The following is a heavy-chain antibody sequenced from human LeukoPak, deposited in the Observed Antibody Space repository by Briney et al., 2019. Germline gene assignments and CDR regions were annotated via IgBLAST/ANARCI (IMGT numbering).Heavy chain of an antibody. CDR3: ARGRKKQQLYFDY. D-gene: IGHD6-13*01. J-gene: IGHJ4*02. V-gene: IGHV3-33*01. CDR2: IWYDGSNK. Sequence: GGSLRLSCAASGFTFSSYGMHWVRQAPGKGLEWVAVIWYDGSNKYYAGSVKGRFTISRDNSKNTLYLQMNSLRAEDTAVYYCARGRKKQQLYFDYWGQGTLVTVSS. CDR1: GFTFSSYG.